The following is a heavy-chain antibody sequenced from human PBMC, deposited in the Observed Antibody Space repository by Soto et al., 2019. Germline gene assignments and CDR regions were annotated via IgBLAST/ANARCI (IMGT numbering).Heavy chain of an antibody. CDR3: AHRRGSGSYRYYDY. D-gene: IGHD3-10*01. Sequence: GSGPTLVNPTQTLTLTCTFSGFSLTTSGVAVGWVRQPPGKALEWLALIYWDDDKRYSPSLRSRLTIARDTSKNQVVLTMTNMDPVDTAIYYCAHRRGSGSYRYYDYWGQGVRVTVSS. J-gene: IGHJ4*02. CDR1: GFSLTTSGVA. CDR2: IYWDDDK. V-gene: IGHV2-5*02.